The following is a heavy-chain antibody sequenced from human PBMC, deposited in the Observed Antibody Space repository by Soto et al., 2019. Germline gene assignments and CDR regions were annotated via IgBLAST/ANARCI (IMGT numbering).Heavy chain of an antibody. Sequence: ASVKVSCKASGGTFSSYAISWVRQAPGQGLEWMGWIIANNGKTNYAQKFQGRVTMTTDTSTSTAYMELRSLRSDDTAVYYCARVRPRGYMDVWGKGTTVTVSS. CDR3: ARVRPRGYMDV. CDR1: GGTFSSYA. CDR2: IIANNGKT. J-gene: IGHJ6*03. V-gene: IGHV1-18*01.